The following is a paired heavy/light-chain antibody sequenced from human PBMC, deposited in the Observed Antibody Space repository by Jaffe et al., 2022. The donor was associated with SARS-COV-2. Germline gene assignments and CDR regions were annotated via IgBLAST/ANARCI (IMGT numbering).Light chain of an antibody. J-gene: IGKJ1*01. Sequence: EIVMTQSPDTLSVSPGDTATLSCRASQSVDRLLAWFQQRPGQAPRLIIYGAFTRAAGIPARFSGSGSGTEFTLTISSLQSEDLGVYYCQQYTVWPPWTFGQGTKVEIK. CDR2: GAF. CDR1: QSVDRL. V-gene: IGKV3D-15*01. CDR3: QQYTVWPPWT.
Heavy chain of an antibody. CDR2: ISKTGLSI. CDR3: VKDTAGVPGSLDR. D-gene: IGHD3-10*01. CDR1: GFDFSVYA. V-gene: IGHV3-64D*09. J-gene: IGHJ5*02. Sequence: EAHLVESGGGLAQPGGSLRLSCSASGFDFSVYAMHWVRQAPGKGLEYVAGISKTGLSIYYTDSVKGRFTISRDNAENTLFLQMSSLRPEDTAVYYCVKDTAGVPGSLDRWGQGALVIVSS.